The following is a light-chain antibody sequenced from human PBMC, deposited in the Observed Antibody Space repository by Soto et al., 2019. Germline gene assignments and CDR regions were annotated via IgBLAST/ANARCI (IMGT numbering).Light chain of an antibody. J-gene: IGKJ1*01. V-gene: IGKV1-8*01. Sequence: IQMPQSPSTLSASTGDRVTITCRASQGISSYLAWYQQKPGKPPKVLIYGASTLQSGVPPRFSGSGSGTDFTLTISCLQSEDFATYYCQQYYSYPRTFGQGTKVDIK. CDR1: QGISSY. CDR3: QQYYSYPRT. CDR2: GAS.